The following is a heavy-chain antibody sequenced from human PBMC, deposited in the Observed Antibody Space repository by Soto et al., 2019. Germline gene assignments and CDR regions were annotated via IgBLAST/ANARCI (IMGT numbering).Heavy chain of an antibody. CDR2: IYYSGGT. D-gene: IGHD3-10*01. CDR3: ARAAFTIRKVMDV. J-gene: IGHJ6*02. CDR1: GGSRSSYY. V-gene: IGHV4-59*01. Sequence: SETLFLTCTVSGGSRSSYYLSWIRQPPGKGLEWIGDIYYSGGTKYNPSLKSRVTISVDTSKNQFSLKLSSVTAADTAVYYCARAAFTIRKVMDVWGQGTTVTVSS.